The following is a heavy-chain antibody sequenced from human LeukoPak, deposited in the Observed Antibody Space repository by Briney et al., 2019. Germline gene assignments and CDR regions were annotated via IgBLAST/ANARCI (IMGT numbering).Heavy chain of an antibody. D-gene: IGHD3-22*01. Sequence: GGSLRLSCAASGFTFSSYAMGWVRQAPGKGLEWVSAIGGGGGGTYYADSVKGRFTVSRDNSKNTLYLQVNSLRAEDTAVYYCAKSNSGYLRPFDYWGQGTLVTVSS. V-gene: IGHV3-23*01. CDR2: IGGGGGGT. CDR1: GFTFSSYA. CDR3: AKSNSGYLRPFDY. J-gene: IGHJ4*02.